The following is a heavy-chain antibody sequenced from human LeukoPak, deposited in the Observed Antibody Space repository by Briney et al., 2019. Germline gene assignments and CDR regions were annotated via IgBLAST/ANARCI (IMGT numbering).Heavy chain of an antibody. CDR2: ISYDGGNK. CDR3: ARDLNSGAVVLDY. J-gene: IGHJ4*02. CDR1: GFTFSSYA. D-gene: IGHD1-26*01. Sequence: GGSLRLSCAASGFTFSSYAMHWVRQAPGKGLEWVAVISYDGGNKYYADSVKGRFTISRDNSKNTLYLQMNSLRAEDTAVYYCARDLNSGAVVLDYWGQGTLVTVSS. V-gene: IGHV3-30*04.